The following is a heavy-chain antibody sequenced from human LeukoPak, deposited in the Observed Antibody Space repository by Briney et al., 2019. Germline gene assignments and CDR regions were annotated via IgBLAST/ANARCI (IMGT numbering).Heavy chain of an antibody. CDR1: GGSISSGGYS. J-gene: IGHJ3*02. Sequence: PSQTLSLTCAVSGGSISSGGYSWSWIRQPPGKGLEWIGYIYHSGSTYYNPSLKSRVTISVDTSKNQFSLKLSSVTAADTAVYYCARESVLFNDAFDIWGQGTMVTVSS. CDR2: IYHSGST. D-gene: IGHD3-10*01. CDR3: ARESVLFNDAFDI. V-gene: IGHV4-30-2*05.